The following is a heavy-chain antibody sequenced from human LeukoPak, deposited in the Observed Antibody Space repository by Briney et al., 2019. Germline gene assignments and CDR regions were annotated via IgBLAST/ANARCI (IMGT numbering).Heavy chain of an antibody. CDR3: ARGVYYYDSSGYYYF. Sequence: PSETLSLTCAVYGGSFSGYYWSWIRQPPGKGLERIGEINHSGSTNYNPSLTSRVNISVDTSKTQFSLKLSSVTAADTAVYYCARGVYYYDSSGYYYFGGQGTLVTVSS. V-gene: IGHV4-34*01. J-gene: IGHJ4*02. CDR2: INHSGST. CDR1: GGSFSGYY. D-gene: IGHD3-22*01.